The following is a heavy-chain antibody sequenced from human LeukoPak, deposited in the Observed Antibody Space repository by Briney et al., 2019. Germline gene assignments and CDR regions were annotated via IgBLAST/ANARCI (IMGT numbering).Heavy chain of an antibody. V-gene: IGHV4-38-2*02. CDR3: ARGGWFDP. Sequence: SETLSLTCSVSGYSITSGYYWGWLRQTPGKGLEWIGSSYHTGSTLYNPSLKSRVTISVDPSKNHFSLKLSSVTAADTAVYYCARGGWFDPWGQGTLVTVSS. CDR2: SYHTGST. J-gene: IGHJ5*02. CDR1: GYSITSGYY.